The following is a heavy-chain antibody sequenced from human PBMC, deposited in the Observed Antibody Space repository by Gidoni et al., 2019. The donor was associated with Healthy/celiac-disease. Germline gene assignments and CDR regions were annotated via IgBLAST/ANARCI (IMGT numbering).Heavy chain of an antibody. V-gene: IGHV3-9*01. D-gene: IGHD6-13*01. CDR2: ISWNSGSI. CDR3: AKVYIAYYYYYYMDV. Sequence: LEWDSGISWNSGSIGYADSVKGRCTITRDNAKNTLYLQVNSLRAEDTALYYCAKVYIAYYYYYYMDVWGKGTTVTVSS. J-gene: IGHJ6*03.